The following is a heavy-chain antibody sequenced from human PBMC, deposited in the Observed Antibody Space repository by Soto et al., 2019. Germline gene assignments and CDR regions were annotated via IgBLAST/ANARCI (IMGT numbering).Heavy chain of an antibody. J-gene: IGHJ6*02. CDR3: ARSRVDTLYYYYGMDV. CDR1: GFTFSSYA. V-gene: IGHV3-30-3*01. Sequence: GGSLRLSCAASGFTFSSYAMHWVRQAPGKGLEWVAVISYDGSNKYYADSVKGRFTISRDNSKNTLYLQMNSLRAEETAVYYCARSRVDTLYYYYGMDVWGQGTTVTVSS. D-gene: IGHD2-15*01. CDR2: ISYDGSNK.